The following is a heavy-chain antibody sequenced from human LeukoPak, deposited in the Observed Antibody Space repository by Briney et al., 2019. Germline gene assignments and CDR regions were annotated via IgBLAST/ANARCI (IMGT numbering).Heavy chain of an antibody. CDR2: IYYSGGN. D-gene: IGHD3-16*01. Sequence: SETLSLTCTVSGGSISSYYWSWIRQPAGKGLEWIGNIYYSGGNKYNPSLKSRVTISVDTSKNQFSLKLSSVTAADTAVYYCARRGGSPFGVYYFDYWGQGTLVTVSS. J-gene: IGHJ4*02. V-gene: IGHV4-59*08. CDR1: GGSISSYY. CDR3: ARRGGSPFGVYYFDY.